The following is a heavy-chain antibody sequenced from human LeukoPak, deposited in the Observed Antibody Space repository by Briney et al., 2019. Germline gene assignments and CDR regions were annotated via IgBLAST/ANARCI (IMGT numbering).Heavy chain of an antibody. D-gene: IGHD3-9*01. CDR1: GGSFSGFY. CDR3: ARSRYFDWLPNHDAFDI. CDR2: MNDRGTT. J-gene: IGHJ3*02. Sequence: SETLSLTCTVSGGSFSGFYWTWIRQFPGKGLEWIGEMNDRGTTNRNPSLRSRVTISVDTSKNQFSLKLSSVTAADTAVYYCARSRYFDWLPNHDAFDIWGQGTMVTVSS. V-gene: IGHV4-34*01.